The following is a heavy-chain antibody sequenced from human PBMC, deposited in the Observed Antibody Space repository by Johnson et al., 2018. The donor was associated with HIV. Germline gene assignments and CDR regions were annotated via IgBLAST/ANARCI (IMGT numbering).Heavy chain of an antibody. Sequence: VQLVESGGGLVQPGGSLRLSCAASGFNVSSNYMSWVRQAPGKGLEWVSVIYSCGSTYYADSVKGRFTISRDNSKNTLYLQMNSLRAEDTAVYYCLIRDAFDIWGQGTMVTVSS. D-gene: IGHD2-8*01. V-gene: IGHV3-66*01. CDR3: LIRDAFDI. CDR2: IYSCGST. J-gene: IGHJ3*02. CDR1: GFNVSSNY.